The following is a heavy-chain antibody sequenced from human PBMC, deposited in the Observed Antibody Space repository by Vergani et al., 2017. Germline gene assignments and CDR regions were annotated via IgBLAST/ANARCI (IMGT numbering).Heavy chain of an antibody. CDR3: ARNNSSSWLYYYYYYGMDV. Sequence: EVQLVESGGGLVQPGGSLRLSCAASGFTFSSYSMNWVRQAPGKGLEWVSYISSSSSTIYYADSVKGRFTISRDNAKNSLYLQMNSLRAEDTAVYYCARNNSSSWLYYYYYYGMDVWGQGTTVTVSS. CDR1: GFTFSSYS. CDR2: ISSSSSTI. V-gene: IGHV3-48*04. D-gene: IGHD6-13*01. J-gene: IGHJ6*02.